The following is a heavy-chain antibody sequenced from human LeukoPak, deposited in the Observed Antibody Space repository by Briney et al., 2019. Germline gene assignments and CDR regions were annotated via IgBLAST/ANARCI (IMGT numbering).Heavy chain of an antibody. CDR2: INHSGST. D-gene: IGHD1-26*01. J-gene: IGHJ4*02. CDR3: AHSGSYYSFDS. Sequence: SETLSLTCAVYGGSFSGYYWSWIRQPPGKGLEWIGEINHSGSTNYNPSLKSRVTISVDTSKNQFSLKLSSVTAADTAVYYCAHSGSYYSFDSWGQGALVTVSS. V-gene: IGHV4-34*01. CDR1: GGSFSGYY.